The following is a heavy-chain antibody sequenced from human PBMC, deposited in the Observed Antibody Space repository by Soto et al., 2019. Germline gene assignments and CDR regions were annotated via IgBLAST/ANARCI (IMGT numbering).Heavy chain of an antibody. J-gene: IGHJ6*02. CDR2: TYYKSKWYN. D-gene: IGHD6-19*01. V-gene: IGHV6-1*01. CDR3: ARSEGSGWTYSCYGMDV. Sequence: QVQLQQSGPGLVRPSQTLSLTCAISGDSVSSNSATWNWIRQSPSRGLEWLGRTYYKSKWYNDYAVSVKSRITINPATSKNQFSLQLTSVTPEDTAVSFCARSEGSGWTYSCYGMDVWGQGTSVTVSS. CDR1: GDSVSSNSAT.